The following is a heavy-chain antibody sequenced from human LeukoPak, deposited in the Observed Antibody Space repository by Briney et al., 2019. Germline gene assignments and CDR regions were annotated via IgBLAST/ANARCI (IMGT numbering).Heavy chain of an antibody. CDR2: INAGNGNT. J-gene: IGHJ4*02. Sequence: ASVKASCKASGYTFTSYAMHWVRQAPGQRLEWMGWINAGNGNTKYSQKFQGRVTITRDTSASTAYMELSSLRSEDTAVYYCARALGGWYTGGHYWGQGTLVTVSS. CDR3: ARALGGWYTGGHY. V-gene: IGHV1-3*01. CDR1: GYTFTSYA. D-gene: IGHD6-19*01.